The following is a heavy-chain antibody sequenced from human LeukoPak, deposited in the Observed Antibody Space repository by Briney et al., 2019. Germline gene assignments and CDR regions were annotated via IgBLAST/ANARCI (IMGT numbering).Heavy chain of an antibody. CDR1: GYTFTSYD. Sequence: ASVKVSCKASGYTFTSYDINWVRQATGQGLEWMGWISAYNGYTNYAQKLQGRVTMTTDTSTSTAYMELRSLRSDDTAVYYCARSSVGSGWYKDWGQGTLVTVSS. CDR2: ISAYNGYT. CDR3: ARSSVGSGWYKD. D-gene: IGHD6-19*01. V-gene: IGHV1-18*01. J-gene: IGHJ4*02.